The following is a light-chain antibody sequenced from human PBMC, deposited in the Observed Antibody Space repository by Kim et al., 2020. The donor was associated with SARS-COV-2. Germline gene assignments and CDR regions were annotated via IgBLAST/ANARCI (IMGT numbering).Light chain of an antibody. CDR3: HQSNNLPIT. Sequence: DVQMTQSPSYVSASVGDMITITCRASQGIASWLAWYQQKPGKAPKLLIYAASALQNGVSSRFSGSGSEREFTLTIRSLQPEDVATYFCHQSNNLPITFGQGTRLEIK. CDR1: QGIASW. V-gene: IGKV1-12*01. J-gene: IGKJ5*01. CDR2: AAS.